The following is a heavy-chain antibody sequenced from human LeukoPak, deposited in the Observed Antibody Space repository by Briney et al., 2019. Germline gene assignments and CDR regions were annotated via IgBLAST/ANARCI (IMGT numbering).Heavy chain of an antibody. CDR1: VFTFSSYS. CDR3: AKKVGLVSAPLYYFDV. CDR2: ISTSSTTI. Sequence: PGGSLRLSCVASVFTFSSYSMNWVRQAPGEGLEWVSYISTSSTTIYYADSVKGRFTISRDNAKNSLYLQMNSLRAEDTAIYYCAKKVGLVSAPLYYFDVWGQGTLVTVSS. D-gene: IGHD5/OR15-5a*01. V-gene: IGHV3-48*01. J-gene: IGHJ4*02.